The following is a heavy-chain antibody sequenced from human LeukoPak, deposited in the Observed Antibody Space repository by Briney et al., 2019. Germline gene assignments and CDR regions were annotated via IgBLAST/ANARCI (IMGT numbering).Heavy chain of an antibody. CDR1: GGSISSYY. V-gene: IGHV4-59*01. CDR3: ARSNAKGGWFDP. Sequence: SETLSLTCTVSGGSISSYYWSWIRQPPGKGLEWIGYIYYSGSTNYNPSLKSRVTISVDTSKNQFFLKLSSVTAADTAVYYCARSNAKGGWFDPWGQGTLVTVSS. CDR2: IYYSGST. J-gene: IGHJ5*02. D-gene: IGHD3-16*01.